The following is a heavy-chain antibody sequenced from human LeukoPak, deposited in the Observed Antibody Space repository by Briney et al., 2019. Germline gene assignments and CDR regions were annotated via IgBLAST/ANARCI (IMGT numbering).Heavy chain of an antibody. D-gene: IGHD5-12*01. CDR1: GGTFSSYA. Sequence: GASVKVSCKASGGTFSSYAISWVRQAPGQGLEWMGGTIPIFGTANYAQKFQGRVTITTDESTSTAYMELSSLRSEDTAVYYCASLHPGDIVANSYFDYWGQGTLVTVSS. CDR3: ASLHPGDIVANSYFDY. J-gene: IGHJ4*02. CDR2: TIPIFGTA. V-gene: IGHV1-69*05.